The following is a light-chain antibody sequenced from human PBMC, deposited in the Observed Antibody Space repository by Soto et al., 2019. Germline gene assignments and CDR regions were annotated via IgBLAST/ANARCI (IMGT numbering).Light chain of an antibody. V-gene: IGKV3-15*01. CDR2: GAS. CDR3: QQYNSWPPIT. CDR1: QSVRTK. J-gene: IGKJ5*01. Sequence: EIVMTQSPGTLSVSPGEGATLFCRASQSVRTKLAWYQQRAGQAPRLLMYGASTRATGIPDRFSGSGSGTEFTLSISSLQSVDFADYYCQQYNSWPPITFGQGTRLEIK.